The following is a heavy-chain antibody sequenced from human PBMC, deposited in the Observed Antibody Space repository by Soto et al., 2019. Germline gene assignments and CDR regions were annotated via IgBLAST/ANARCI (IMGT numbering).Heavy chain of an antibody. CDR1: GLTVSSNY. Sequence: SLRLSCAASGLTVSSNYMSWVRQAPGKGLEWVSVIYSNGNTYYADSVKGRFTISRDNSKNTVYLQMNSLRAEDTAVYYCAREQPPALYFGMDVWGQGTTVTVSS. CDR2: IYSNGNT. D-gene: IGHD2-15*01. V-gene: IGHV3-66*01. CDR3: AREQPPALYFGMDV. J-gene: IGHJ6*02.